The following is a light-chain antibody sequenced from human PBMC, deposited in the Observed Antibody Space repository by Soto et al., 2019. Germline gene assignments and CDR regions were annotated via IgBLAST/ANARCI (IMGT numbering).Light chain of an antibody. V-gene: IGKV3-20*01. CDR2: GAS. CDR1: QSVSSSY. Sequence: EIVLTQSPGTLSLSPRERATLSCRASQSVSSSYLAWYQQKPGQAPRLLIYGASSRATGIPDRFSGSGSGTDFTLTISRLEPEDFAVYYCQQYGSSVTFGQGTRWIS. CDR3: QQYGSSVT. J-gene: IGKJ1*01.